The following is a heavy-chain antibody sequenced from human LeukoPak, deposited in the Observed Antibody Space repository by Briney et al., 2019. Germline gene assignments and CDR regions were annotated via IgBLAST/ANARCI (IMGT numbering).Heavy chain of an antibody. J-gene: IGHJ4*02. CDR3: ARDRALYDSRRGYYYTEDDY. Sequence: GGSLRLSCAASGFTFSSYWMSWVRQAPGKGLEWVANINQDGNEKYYVDSVKGRFTISRDNAKSSLYLQMNSLRGDDTAVYYCARDRALYDSRRGYYYTEDDYWGQGTLVTVSS. V-gene: IGHV3-7*01. CDR1: GFTFSSYW. D-gene: IGHD3-22*01. CDR2: INQDGNEK.